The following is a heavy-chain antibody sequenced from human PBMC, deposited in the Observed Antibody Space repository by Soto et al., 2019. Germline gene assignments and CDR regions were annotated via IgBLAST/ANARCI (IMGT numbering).Heavy chain of an antibody. J-gene: IGHJ5*02. CDR2: ISYTGST. D-gene: IGHD3-10*01. CDR3: ASVGELPVWFDP. V-gene: IGHV4-59*13. CDR1: GDSITSYY. Sequence: QVQLQESGPGLVKPSETLSITCTVSGDSITSYYWSWIRQPPGKGLEWVGYISYTGSTIYNPSLESRATISLDTSKNQVSLTLNSVTGADTAVYYGASVGELPVWFDPWGRGTLVTVSS.